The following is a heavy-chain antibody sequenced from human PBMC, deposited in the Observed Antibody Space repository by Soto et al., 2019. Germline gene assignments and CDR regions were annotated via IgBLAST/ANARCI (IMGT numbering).Heavy chain of an antibody. CDR3: ARVSFETSGFADY. CDR2: INAANGAT. D-gene: IGHD5-12*01. J-gene: IGHJ4*02. CDR1: GYTFTAYT. Sequence: ASVKVSCKASGYTFTAYTIHWVRQAPGQSLEWMGWINAANGATKYSEKFQGRVTITRDTSARTAYMDLSSLSSKDTAVYFCARVSFETSGFADYWGQGTLFTVSS. V-gene: IGHV1-3*01.